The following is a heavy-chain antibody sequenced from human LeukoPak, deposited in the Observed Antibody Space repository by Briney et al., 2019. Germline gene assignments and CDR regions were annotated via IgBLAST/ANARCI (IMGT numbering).Heavy chain of an antibody. CDR2: IDYSGST. V-gene: IGHV4-39*01. Sequence: KPSETLSLTCTVSGGSISSSSYYWGWIRQRPGKGLEWIGSIDYSGSTYYNPSLKSRVTISVDTSKNQFSLKLSSVTAADTAVYYCARLGRYFDWSPQGPECYFDYWGQGTLVIVSS. D-gene: IGHD3-9*01. J-gene: IGHJ4*02. CDR1: GGSISSSSYY. CDR3: ARLGRYFDWSPQGPECYFDY.